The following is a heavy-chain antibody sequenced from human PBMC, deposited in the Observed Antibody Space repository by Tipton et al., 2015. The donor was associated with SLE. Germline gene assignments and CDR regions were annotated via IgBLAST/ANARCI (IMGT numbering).Heavy chain of an antibody. D-gene: IGHD3-22*01. V-gene: IGHV4-61*02. CDR2: GFAGGNT. CDR1: SGSTSRGSYC. J-gene: IGHJ4*02. CDR3: ARARDSSSGFQTHGFDS. Sequence: TLSLTCTVSSGSTSRGSYCWCWIRQPAGKGLEWIGCGFAGGNTNYNPSLKSRLTISVDTSKNHFSLKLSPVTAADTAVYYCARARDSSSGFQTHGFDSWGQGTLVTVSS.